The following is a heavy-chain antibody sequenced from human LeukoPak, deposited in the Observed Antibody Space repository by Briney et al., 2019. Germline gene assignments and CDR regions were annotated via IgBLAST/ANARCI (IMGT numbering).Heavy chain of an antibody. CDR1: GCTLTELS. D-gene: IGHD6-13*01. CDR2: FDPEDGET. V-gene: IGHV1-24*01. Sequence: ASVKVSCKVSGCTLTELSMHWVRQAPGKGLEWMGGFDPEDGETIYAQKFQGRVTMTEDTSTDTAYMELSSLRSEDTAVYYCATASSSWYLAYFDYWGQGTLVTVSS. CDR3: ATASSSWYLAYFDY. J-gene: IGHJ4*02.